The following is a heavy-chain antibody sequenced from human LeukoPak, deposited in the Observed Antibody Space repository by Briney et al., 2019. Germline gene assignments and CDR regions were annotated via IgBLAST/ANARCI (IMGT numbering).Heavy chain of an antibody. D-gene: IGHD5-18*01. V-gene: IGHV3-23*01. CDR3: AKDSPAMAKFDY. Sequence: GGSLILSCAASGFTFSSYAMSWVRQAPGKGLEWVSALSNSGGSTFYADSVKGRFTISRDTSKNTLYLQMNSLRAEDTAVYYCAKDSPAMAKFDYWGQGTLVTVSS. CDR1: GFTFSSYA. CDR2: LSNSGGST. J-gene: IGHJ4*02.